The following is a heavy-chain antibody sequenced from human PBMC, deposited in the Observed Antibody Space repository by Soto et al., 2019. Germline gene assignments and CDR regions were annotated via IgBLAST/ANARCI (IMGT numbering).Heavy chain of an antibody. J-gene: IGHJ4*02. D-gene: IGHD3-10*01. V-gene: IGHV3-48*02. Sequence: GGFLRLSCVASGFTFDNYAMNWVRQAPGKGLEWVSYIHSRSSHIFYADSVKGRFTISRDNAKNSLYLQMNSLRDEDTAVYYCARHRSRGSIGDYWGQGTLVTVSS. CDR1: GFTFDNYA. CDR3: ARHRSRGSIGDY. CDR2: IHSRSSHI.